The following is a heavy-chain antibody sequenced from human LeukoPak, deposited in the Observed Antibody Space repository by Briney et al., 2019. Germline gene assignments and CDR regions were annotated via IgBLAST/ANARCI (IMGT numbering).Heavy chain of an antibody. CDR2: ISSSGSTI. D-gene: IGHD6-19*01. Sequence: GGSLRLSCAASGFTFSSYEMNWVRQAPGKGLEWVSYISSSGSTIYYADSVKGRFTISRDNSKNTLYLQMNSLRAEDTAVYYCAKDSSGWTTYYYYYYYMDVWGKGTTVTISS. V-gene: IGHV3-48*03. J-gene: IGHJ6*03. CDR1: GFTFSSYE. CDR3: AKDSSGWTTYYYYYYYMDV.